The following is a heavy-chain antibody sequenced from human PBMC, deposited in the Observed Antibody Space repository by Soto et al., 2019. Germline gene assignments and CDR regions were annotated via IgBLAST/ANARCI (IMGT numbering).Heavy chain of an antibody. CDR2: ISSSGSTI. CDR3: ARDWRGPMLSSYGMDV. D-gene: IGHD3-3*01. J-gene: IGHJ6*02. CDR1: GFTFSSYE. Sequence: EVQLVESGGGLVQPGGSLRLSCAASGFTFSSYEMNWVRQAPGKGLEWVSYISSSGSTIYYADSVKGRFTISRDNAKNSLYLQMNSLRAEDTAVYYCARDWRGPMLSSYGMDVWDQGTTVTVSS. V-gene: IGHV3-48*03.